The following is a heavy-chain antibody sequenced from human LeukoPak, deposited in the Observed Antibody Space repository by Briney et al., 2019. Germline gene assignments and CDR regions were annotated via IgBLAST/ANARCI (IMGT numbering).Heavy chain of an antibody. CDR2: ISYDGGNK. D-gene: IGHD7-27*01. Sequence: GRSLRLSCAASGFTFSSYGMHWVRQAPGKGLEWVAVISYDGGNKYYADSVKGRFTISRDNSKNTLYLQMNSLRAEDTAVFYCARSSPGDYWGQGTLVTVSS. CDR1: GFTFSSYG. CDR3: ARSSPGDY. V-gene: IGHV3-30*03. J-gene: IGHJ4*02.